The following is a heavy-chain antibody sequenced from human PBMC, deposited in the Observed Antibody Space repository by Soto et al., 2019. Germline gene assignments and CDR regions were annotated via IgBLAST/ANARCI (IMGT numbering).Heavy chain of an antibody. CDR1: GGSISSYY. CDR3: ARVDGVFGVRGRTFKYYDGMDV. V-gene: IGHV4-4*07. D-gene: IGHD3-10*02. CDR2: IFTSGIT. J-gene: IGHJ6*02. Sequence: PSETLSLTCTVSGGSISSYYWSWIRQPAGKELEWIGRIFTSGITDYNPSLKIRVTMSIDTSKDEFSLILNSVTAADTAVYYCARVDGVFGVRGRTFKYYDGMDVWGQGTTVTVSS.